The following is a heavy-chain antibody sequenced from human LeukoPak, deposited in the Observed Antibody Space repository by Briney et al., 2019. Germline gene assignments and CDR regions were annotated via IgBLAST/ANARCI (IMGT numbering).Heavy chain of an antibody. CDR1: GFTFSSYA. D-gene: IGHD3-10*01. CDR3: AKELVRDKIFDS. Sequence: GGSLRLSCAASGFTFSSYAMSWVRQAPGKGLEWVSVISGSGGGTYYADSVKGRFTTSRDNSKNTLYLQMNSLRAEDTAVHYCAKELVRDKIFDSWGQGTLVTVSS. CDR2: ISGSGGGT. V-gene: IGHV3-23*01. J-gene: IGHJ4*02.